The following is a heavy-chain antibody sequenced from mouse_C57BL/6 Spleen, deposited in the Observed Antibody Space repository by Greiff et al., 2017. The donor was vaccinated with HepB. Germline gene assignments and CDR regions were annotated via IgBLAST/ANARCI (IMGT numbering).Heavy chain of an antibody. D-gene: IGHD2-3*01. V-gene: IGHV5-6*01. J-gene: IGHJ4*01. CDR1: GFTFSSYG. CDR3: ARHNDDGYGVGYAMDY. CDR2: ISSGGSYT. Sequence: EVKLMESGGDLVKPGGSLKLSCAASGFTFSSYGMSWVRQTPDKRLEWVATISSGGSYTYYPDSVKGRFTISRDNAKNTLYLQMSSLKSEDTAMYYCARHNDDGYGVGYAMDYWGQGTSVTVSS.